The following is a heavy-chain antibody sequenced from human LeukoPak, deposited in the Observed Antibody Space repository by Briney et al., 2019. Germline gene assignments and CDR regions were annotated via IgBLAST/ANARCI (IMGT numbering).Heavy chain of an antibody. J-gene: IGHJ4*02. V-gene: IGHV3-9*01. CDR1: GFTFDDSA. Sequence: GRSLRLSCAASGFTFDDSAMHWVRQNPEKGLEWVSGISWNSDNIAYVDSVKGRFTISIDNRKNSLYLQMDSLRPEDTALYYCVKDGGSYGSGSNSFSHWGQGTLVIVS. CDR3: VKDGGSYGSGSNSFSH. D-gene: IGHD3-10*01. CDR2: ISWNSDNI.